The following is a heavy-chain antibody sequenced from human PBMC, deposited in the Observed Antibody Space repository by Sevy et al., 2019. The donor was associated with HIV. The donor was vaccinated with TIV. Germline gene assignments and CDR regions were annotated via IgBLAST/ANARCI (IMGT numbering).Heavy chain of an antibody. CDR2: IYYSGTT. V-gene: IGHV4-59*01. CDR3: ARVGFNWNDVDY. CDR1: GASMNIYY. D-gene: IGHD1-20*01. Sequence: SETLSPTCTVSGASMNIYYWSWIRQPPGKGLEWIGYIYYSGTTNYNPSLKSRLTISIDTSKNQFSLKLSSVTAADTAVYYCARVGFNWNDVDYWGQGTLVTVSS. J-gene: IGHJ4*02.